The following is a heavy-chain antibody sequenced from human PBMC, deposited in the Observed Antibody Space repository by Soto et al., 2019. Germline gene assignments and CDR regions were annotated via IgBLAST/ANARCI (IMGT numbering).Heavy chain of an antibody. J-gene: IGHJ6*03. V-gene: IGHV3-30*18. Sequence: QVQLVESGGGVAQPGKSLRLSCAASGFTLSDSGIHWVRQAPGKGLEWVAIISSDGMNEYYADSVKGRFTISRDNPKNMVYLEMTRLRADDTAVYYCAKDRHCGSPRCSFYYYFYMELWGTGTAVVVSS. CDR1: GFTLSDSG. CDR3: AKDRHCGSPRCSFYYYFYMEL. D-gene: IGHD3-16*01. CDR2: ISSDGMNE.